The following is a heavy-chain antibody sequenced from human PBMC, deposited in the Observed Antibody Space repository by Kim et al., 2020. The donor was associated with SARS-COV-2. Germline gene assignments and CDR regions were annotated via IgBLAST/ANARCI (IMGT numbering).Heavy chain of an antibody. J-gene: IGHJ4*02. D-gene: IGHD4-4*01. CDR3: ARDVTTVIKGYFDY. Sequence: PPLQGRVTISVDTSNTQFSLRLSSVTAADTAVYYCARDVTTVIKGYFDYWGQGTLVTVSS. V-gene: IGHV4-39*07.